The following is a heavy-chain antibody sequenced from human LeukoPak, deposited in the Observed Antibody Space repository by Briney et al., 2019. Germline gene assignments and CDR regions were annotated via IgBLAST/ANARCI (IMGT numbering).Heavy chain of an antibody. CDR2: MNPNSGNT. J-gene: IGHJ4*02. Sequence: ASVKVSCKASGYTFTSYDINWVRQATGQGLEWMGWMNPNSGNTGYAQKFQGRVTMTRDTSISTAYMELSRLRSDDTAVYYCARDSRIAARPAHFDYWGQGTLVTVSS. V-gene: IGHV1-8*01. CDR3: ARDSRIAARPAHFDY. CDR1: GYTFTSYD. D-gene: IGHD6-6*01.